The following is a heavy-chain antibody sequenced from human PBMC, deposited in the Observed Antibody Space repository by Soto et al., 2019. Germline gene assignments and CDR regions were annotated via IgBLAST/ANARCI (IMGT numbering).Heavy chain of an antibody. CDR2: IKTKTGGGTT. CDR3: TTGIGDH. J-gene: IGHJ4*02. CDR1: GFTFTNAW. Sequence: GGSLRLSCVASGFTFTNAWMSWVRQAPEKGLEWVGLIKTKTGGGTTDYAAPVKGRFTISRDDSKNTLYLQMNSLKTEDTAVYYCTTGIGDHWGQGTLVTVSS. V-gene: IGHV3-15*01.